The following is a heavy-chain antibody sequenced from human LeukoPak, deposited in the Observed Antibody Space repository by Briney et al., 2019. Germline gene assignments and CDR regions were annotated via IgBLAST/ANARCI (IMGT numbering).Heavy chain of an antibody. D-gene: IGHD3-10*01. V-gene: IGHV3-21*01. Sequence: PGGSLRLSCAASGFTFSSYSMNWVRQAPGKGLEWVSSISSSSSYIYYADSVKGRFTISRDNAKNSLYLQMNSLRAEDTAVYYCARVGDYYGSGSYHDAFDIWGQGTMVTVSS. CDR1: GFTFSSYS. J-gene: IGHJ3*02. CDR3: ARVGDYYGSGSYHDAFDI. CDR2: ISSSSSYI.